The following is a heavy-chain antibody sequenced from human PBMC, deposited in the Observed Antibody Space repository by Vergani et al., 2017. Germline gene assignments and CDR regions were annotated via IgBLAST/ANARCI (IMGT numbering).Heavy chain of an antibody. CDR2: IRYDGSNK. D-gene: IGHD3-16*01. Sequence: QVQLVESGGGVVQPGGSLKLSCAASGFTFNNYGMHWVRQAPGKGLEWVAFIRYDGSNKYYADSVKGRFTISRDNSKNTLYLQMNSLKAEDTAVYYCTRDRLDDSYAYFDYWGQGTLVTVSP. V-gene: IGHV3-30*02. J-gene: IGHJ4*02. CDR3: TRDRLDDSYAYFDY. CDR1: GFTFNNYG.